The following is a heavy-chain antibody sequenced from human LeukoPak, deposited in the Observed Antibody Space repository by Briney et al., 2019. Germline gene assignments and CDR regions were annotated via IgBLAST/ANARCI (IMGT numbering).Heavy chain of an antibody. D-gene: IGHD6-13*01. J-gene: IGHJ4*02. V-gene: IGHV3-23*01. Sequence: GGSLRLSCAASGFTFGTYAMTWVRQAPGKGLEWVSVISGSGGSTNYADSVKGRFIISRDNSRNTLFLQMNSLRAEDTAVYYCARHHYSSSRDYFDYWGQGTLVTVSS. CDR1: GFTFGTYA. CDR2: ISGSGGST. CDR3: ARHHYSSSRDYFDY.